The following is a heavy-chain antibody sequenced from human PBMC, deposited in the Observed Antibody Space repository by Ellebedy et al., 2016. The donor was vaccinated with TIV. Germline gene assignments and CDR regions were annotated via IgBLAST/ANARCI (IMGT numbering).Heavy chain of an antibody. J-gene: IGHJ3*02. CDR2: IYYSGST. V-gene: IGHV4-39*01. CDR3: ARQGKEIRYFDWLYDI. Sequence: MPSETLSLTCTVSGGSISSSSYYWGWIRQPPGKGLEWIGSIYYSGSTYYNPSLKSRVTISVDTSKNQFFLKLSSVTAADTAVYYCARQGKEIRYFDWLYDIWGQGTMVTVSS. CDR1: GGSISSSSYY. D-gene: IGHD3-9*01.